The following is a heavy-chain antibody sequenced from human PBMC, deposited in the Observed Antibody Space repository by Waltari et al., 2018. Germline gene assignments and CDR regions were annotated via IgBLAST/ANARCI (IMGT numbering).Heavy chain of an antibody. CDR2: INPDGSTI. J-gene: IGHJ4*02. CDR3: TKDTFGEYDS. D-gene: IGHD3-10*01. Sequence: EVQLVESGGGLVQPGGSLRLSCAASGFTLSSYWMHWVRQVPGKGLVWCSRINPDGSTINYADAVRGRFTISRDSAKNTLYLQMNSLRAEDTAVYYCTKDTFGEYDSWGQGTLVTVSS. CDR1: GFTLSSYW. V-gene: IGHV3-74*01.